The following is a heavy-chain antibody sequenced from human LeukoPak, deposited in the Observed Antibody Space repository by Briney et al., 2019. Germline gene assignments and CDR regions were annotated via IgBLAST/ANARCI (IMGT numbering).Heavy chain of an antibody. J-gene: IGHJ4*02. D-gene: IGHD2-15*01. V-gene: IGHV3-15*07. CDR1: GLIFKDAW. CDR2: IKSKTDGASI. Sequence: GGSLRLSCAASGLIFKDAWMTWVRQAPGRGLEWVGRIKSKTDGASIDYAAPVKGRFTISRDDSKDTLYLQMDGLKADDTAVYYCSTRIPTERNDCWGQGTLVTVSS. CDR3: STRIPTERNDC.